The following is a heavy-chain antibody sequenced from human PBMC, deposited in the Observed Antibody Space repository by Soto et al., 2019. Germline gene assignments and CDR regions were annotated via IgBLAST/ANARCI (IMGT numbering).Heavy chain of an antibody. CDR3: ARDPPPPDY. CDR1: GYTFTSYA. J-gene: IGHJ4*02. V-gene: IGHV1-3*01. CDR2: INAGNGNT. Sequence: VASVKVSCKASGYTFTSYAMHWVRQAPGQRLEWMGWINAGNGNTKYSQKFQGRVTMTTDTSTSTAYMELRSLRSDDTAVYYCARDPPPPDYWGQGTLVTVSS.